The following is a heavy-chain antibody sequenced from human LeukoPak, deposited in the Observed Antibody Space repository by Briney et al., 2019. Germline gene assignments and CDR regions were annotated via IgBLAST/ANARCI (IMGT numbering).Heavy chain of an antibody. J-gene: IGHJ3*02. Sequence: AGGSLRLSCAASGFTFSSYSMNWVRQAPGKGLEWVSSISSSSSYIYYADSVKGRFTISRDNAKNSLYLQMNSLRGEDTALYYCARGGLIQRHAFDIWGQGTMVTVSS. CDR1: GFTFSSYS. CDR3: ARGGLIQRHAFDI. D-gene: IGHD1-1*01. V-gene: IGHV3-21*04. CDR2: ISSSSSYI.